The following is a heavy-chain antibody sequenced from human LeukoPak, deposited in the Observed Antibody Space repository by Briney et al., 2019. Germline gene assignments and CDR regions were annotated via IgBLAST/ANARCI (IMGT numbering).Heavy chain of an antibody. CDR3: ARDDSDIVATTKAFDY. V-gene: IGHV3-23*01. J-gene: IGHJ4*02. CDR1: GFTFSNYA. D-gene: IGHD5-12*01. Sequence: GGSLRLSCVASGFTFSNYAMSWVRQAPGKGLEWVSVISSSGGSTYKADSVRGRFTISRDNSKNTLYPQMNSLRAEDTAVYFCARDDSDIVATTKAFDYWGQGTLVTVSS. CDR2: ISSSGGST.